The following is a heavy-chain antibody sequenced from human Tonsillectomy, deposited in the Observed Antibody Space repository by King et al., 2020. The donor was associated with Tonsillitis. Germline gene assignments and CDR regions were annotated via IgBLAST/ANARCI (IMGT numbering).Heavy chain of an antibody. J-gene: IGHJ5*02. D-gene: IGHD3-3*01. Sequence: PLQESGPGLVKPSQTLSLTCTVSGASISSGIYYWSWIRQPAGKGLEWIGRVYTSGSTNYNPSLKSRISISVDTSKNQFSLKLSSVTAADTAVYYCAREYYKFSFDPWGQGALVTVSS. CDR3: AREYYKFSFDP. CDR1: GASISSGIYY. CDR2: VYTSGST. V-gene: IGHV4-61*02.